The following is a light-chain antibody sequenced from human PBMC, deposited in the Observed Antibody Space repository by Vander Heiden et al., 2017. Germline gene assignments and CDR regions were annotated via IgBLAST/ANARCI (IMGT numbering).Light chain of an antibody. Sequence: QSALTKPRSVSGCPGESVTISCTGTSSDVGGYNYVSWYQQHPGKAPNLMIYDVAQRPSGVPDRFSGSKSGNTASLTISGLQAEDEADYYCCSYAGSYVYVFGTGTTVTVL. J-gene: IGLJ1*01. CDR3: CSYAGSYVYV. CDR2: DVA. V-gene: IGLV2-11*01. CDR1: SSDVGGYNY.